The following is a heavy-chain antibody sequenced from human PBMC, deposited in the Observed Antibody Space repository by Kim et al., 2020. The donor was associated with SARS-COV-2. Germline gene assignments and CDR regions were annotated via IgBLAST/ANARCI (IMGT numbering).Heavy chain of an antibody. CDR2: IKSKTDGGTT. CDR3: TTEVSSGFDY. D-gene: IGHD6-6*01. J-gene: IGHJ4*02. V-gene: IGHV3-15*01. CDR1: GFTFSNAW. Sequence: GGSLRLSCAASGFTFSNAWMSWVRQGPGKGLEWVGRIKSKTDGGTTDYPAPVKGRLTISRDDSKNTLYLQMNSLKTEDTAVYYCTTEVSSGFDYWGQGSLVTVSS.